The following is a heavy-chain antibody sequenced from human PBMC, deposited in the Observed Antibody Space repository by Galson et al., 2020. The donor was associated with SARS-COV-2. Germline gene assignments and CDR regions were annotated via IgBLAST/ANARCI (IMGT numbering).Heavy chain of an antibody. CDR3: ARRVVGGTGRQYYFDY. Sequence: SETLSLTCAVSGYSISSGYYWGWIRQPPGKGLEWIGSIYHSGSTYYNPSLKSRVTISVDTSKNQFSLKLSSVTAADTAVYYCARRVVGGTGRQYYFDYWGQGTLVTVSS. D-gene: IGHD3-9*01. J-gene: IGHJ4*02. CDR2: IYHSGST. V-gene: IGHV4-38-2*01. CDR1: GYSISSGYY.